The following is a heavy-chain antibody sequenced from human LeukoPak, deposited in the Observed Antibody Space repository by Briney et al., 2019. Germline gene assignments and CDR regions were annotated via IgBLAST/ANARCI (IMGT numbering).Heavy chain of an antibody. Sequence: GGSLRLSCAASGITFSSYSMNWVRQAPGKGLEWVSSISSGSTYMYYADSVKGRFTISRDNAQNSMYLQMNSLRAEDTAVYYCGRVGGRSKAAKGDAFDIWGQGTMVVVSS. V-gene: IGHV3-21*01. D-gene: IGHD6-6*01. CDR3: GRVGGRSKAAKGDAFDI. J-gene: IGHJ3*02. CDR1: GITFSSYS. CDR2: ISSGSTYM.